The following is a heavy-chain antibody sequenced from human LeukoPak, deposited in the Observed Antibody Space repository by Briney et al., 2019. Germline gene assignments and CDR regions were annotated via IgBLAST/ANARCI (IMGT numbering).Heavy chain of an antibody. CDR3: ARGVYLGNGYYFDY. Sequence: SQTLSLTCTVSGGSISSYYWNWIRQPAGKGLEWIGHIYTSGSTNYNSSLKSRVTMSVDTSKNQFSVKLNSVIAADTAMYYCARGVYLGNGYYFDYWGQGTLVTVSS. CDR1: GGSISSYY. J-gene: IGHJ4*02. CDR2: IYTSGST. V-gene: IGHV4-4*07. D-gene: IGHD2-8*01.